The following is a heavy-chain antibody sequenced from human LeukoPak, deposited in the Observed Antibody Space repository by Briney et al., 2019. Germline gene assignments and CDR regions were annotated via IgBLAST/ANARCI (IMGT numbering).Heavy chain of an antibody. Sequence: GRSLRLSCAASGFTFSSYGMHWVRQAPGKGLEWVAVISYDGSNKYYADSVKGRFTISRDNSKNTLYLQMNSLRAEDTAVYYCANDASMVRGVTIDYWGQGTLVTVSS. J-gene: IGHJ4*02. CDR1: GFTFSSYG. CDR2: ISYDGSNK. CDR3: ANDASMVRGVTIDY. V-gene: IGHV3-30*18. D-gene: IGHD3-10*01.